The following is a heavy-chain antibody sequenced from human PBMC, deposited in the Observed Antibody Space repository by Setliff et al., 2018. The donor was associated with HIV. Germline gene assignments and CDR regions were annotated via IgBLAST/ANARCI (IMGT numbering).Heavy chain of an antibody. V-gene: IGHV1-8*01. Sequence: ASVKVSCKASGYTFTSLDINWVRQATGQGPEWMGWLNPTSGNTGSAQKFQGRVTLTRDTSITTAYMELSTLRDDDTAVYYCARDAGAPGRGNPLDYWGQGTLVTVSS. CDR3: ARDAGAPGRGNPLDY. D-gene: IGHD3-10*01. CDR2: LNPTSGNT. J-gene: IGHJ4*02. CDR1: GYTFTSLD.